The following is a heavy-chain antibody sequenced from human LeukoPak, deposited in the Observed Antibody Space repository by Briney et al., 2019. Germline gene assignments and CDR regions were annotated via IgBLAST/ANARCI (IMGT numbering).Heavy chain of an antibody. CDR3: ARDGCSSTSCYEYNWFDP. Sequence: PGGSLRLSCAASGFTFSDYYMSWIRQAPGKGLEWVSYTSSSGSTIYYADSVKGRFTISRDNAKNSLYLQMNSLRAEDTAVYYCARDGCSSTSCYEYNWFDPWGQGTLVTVSS. CDR2: TSSSGSTI. J-gene: IGHJ5*02. D-gene: IGHD2-2*01. CDR1: GFTFSDYY. V-gene: IGHV3-11*01.